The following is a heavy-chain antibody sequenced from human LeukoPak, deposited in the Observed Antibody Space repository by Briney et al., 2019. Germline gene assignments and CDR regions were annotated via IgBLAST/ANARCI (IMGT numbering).Heavy chain of an antibody. V-gene: IGHV3-53*01. CDR1: GFTVSSNY. CDR2: IYSGGST. D-gene: IGHD6-13*01. Sequence: GGSLRLSCAASGFTVSSNYMSWVRQAPGKGLEWVSVIYSGGSTYYADSVKGRFTISRDNSKNTLYLQMNSLRAEDTAVYYCAWVDSSSWYYFLDYWGQGTLVTVSS. CDR3: AWVDSSSWYYFLDY. J-gene: IGHJ4*02.